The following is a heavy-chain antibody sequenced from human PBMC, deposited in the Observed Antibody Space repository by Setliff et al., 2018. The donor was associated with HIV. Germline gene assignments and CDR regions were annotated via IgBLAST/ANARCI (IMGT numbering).Heavy chain of an antibody. CDR2: IYHSGST. CDR1: GYSISSGYY. V-gene: IGHV4-38-2*01. J-gene: IGHJ4*02. CDR3: ARGPMYGDYDY. Sequence: ETLSLTCAFSGYSISSGYYWGWIRQPPGKGLEWIGNIYHSGSTNYNPSLKSRVTISVDRSENQFSLKLSSVTAADTAVYYGARGPMYGDYDYWGQGTLVTVSS. D-gene: IGHD4-17*01.